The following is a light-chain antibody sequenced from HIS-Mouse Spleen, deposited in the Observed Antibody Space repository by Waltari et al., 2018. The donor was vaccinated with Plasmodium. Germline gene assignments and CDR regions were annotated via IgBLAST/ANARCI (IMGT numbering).Light chain of an antibody. CDR1: ALPKQY. Sequence: SYELTQPPSVSVSPGQTARITCSGDALPKQYAYWYQQKPGQAPVLVIYKDSERPSGIPGRFSGARSGKTVTLTISGVQAEDEADYYCQSADSSGTYVFGTGTKVTVL. CDR2: KDS. V-gene: IGLV3-25*03. CDR3: QSADSSGTYV. J-gene: IGLJ1*01.